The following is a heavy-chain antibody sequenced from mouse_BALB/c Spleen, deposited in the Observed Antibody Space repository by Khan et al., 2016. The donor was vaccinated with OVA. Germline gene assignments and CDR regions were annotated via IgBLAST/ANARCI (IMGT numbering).Heavy chain of an antibody. V-gene: IGHV1-4*01. J-gene: IGHJ3*01. D-gene: IGHD1-1*01. CDR3: ARGGYGSFGF. CDR2: INPSNDYS. CDR1: GYIFTNYM. Sequence: QVQLKQSGAELARPGASVKMSCKASGYIFTNYMMHWVKQRPGQGLEWIGDINPSNDYSTYNQNFKDKATLTADKSSSTAYMHLSSLTSEDSAVYYCARGGYGSFGFWGQGTLVTVSA.